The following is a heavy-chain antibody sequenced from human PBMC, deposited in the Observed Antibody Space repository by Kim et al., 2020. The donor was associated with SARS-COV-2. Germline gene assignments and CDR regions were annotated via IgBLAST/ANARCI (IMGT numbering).Heavy chain of an antibody. Sequence: GGSLRLSCAASGFTFSSYAMSWVRQAPGKGLEWVSAISGSGGSTYYADSVKGRFTISRDNSKNTLYLQMNSLRAEDTAVYYCAKGTHSSGWYCMWLWGQGTLVTVSS. V-gene: IGHV3-23*01. J-gene: IGHJ4*02. CDR2: ISGSGGST. CDR3: AKGTHSSGWYCMWL. D-gene: IGHD6-19*01. CDR1: GFTFSSYA.